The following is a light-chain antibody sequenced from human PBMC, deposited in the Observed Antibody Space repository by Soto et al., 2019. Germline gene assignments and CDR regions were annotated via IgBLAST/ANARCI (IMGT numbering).Light chain of an antibody. CDR3: HQYASSPLT. Sequence: ELAQSPCTLSLSPGEGATLSCRPSQSVDSKYISWYQQKSGQAPRLLIYGASRRATGIPDRFSGSASGTDFTLTISRLEPEDFAVYYCHQYASSPLTFGGGTKV. J-gene: IGKJ4*01. CDR1: QSVDSKY. CDR2: GAS. V-gene: IGKV3-20*01.